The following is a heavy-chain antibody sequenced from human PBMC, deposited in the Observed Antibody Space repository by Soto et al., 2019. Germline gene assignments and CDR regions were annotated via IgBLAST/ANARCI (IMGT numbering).Heavy chain of an antibody. J-gene: IGHJ4*02. CDR2: IYTSGST. V-gene: IGHV4-4*07. Sequence: QVQLQESGPGLVKPSETLSLTCTVSGGSISSYYWSWIRQPAGKGREWIGRIYTSGSTNYNSSLKSRATMSVDTSKNALSLKLSSVSTAGPAVYYCARVMKRIALDYWGQGTLVTFSS. D-gene: IGHD6-25*01. CDR1: GGSISSYY. CDR3: ARVMKRIALDY.